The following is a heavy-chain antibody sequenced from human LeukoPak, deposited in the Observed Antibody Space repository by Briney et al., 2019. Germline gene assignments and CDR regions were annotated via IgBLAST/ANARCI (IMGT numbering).Heavy chain of an antibody. Sequence: GGSLRLSCAASGFTFSSYGMHWVRQAPGKGLEWVAVIWYDGSNKYYADSVKGRFTISRDNSKNTLYLQMNSLRAEDTAVYYCAKGGSYYVTATLDYWGQGTLVTVSS. CDR2: IWYDGSNK. D-gene: IGHD1-26*01. V-gene: IGHV3-33*06. CDR3: AKGGSYYVTATLDY. CDR1: GFTFSSYG. J-gene: IGHJ4*02.